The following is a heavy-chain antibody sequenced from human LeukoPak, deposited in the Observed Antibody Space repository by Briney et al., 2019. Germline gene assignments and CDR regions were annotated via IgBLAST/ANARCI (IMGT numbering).Heavy chain of an antibody. CDR2: ISSSSSYI. CDR1: GFTFSYYN. Sequence: PGGSLRLSCAASGFTFSYYNMNWVRQAPGKGLEWVSSISSSSSYIYYSDSVQGRFTISRDNAKNSLYLQMNSLRAEDTAMYYCARDFGDILTGFYLDWGQGTLVTVSS. CDR3: ARDFGDILTGFYLD. V-gene: IGHV3-21*01. J-gene: IGHJ4*02. D-gene: IGHD3-9*01.